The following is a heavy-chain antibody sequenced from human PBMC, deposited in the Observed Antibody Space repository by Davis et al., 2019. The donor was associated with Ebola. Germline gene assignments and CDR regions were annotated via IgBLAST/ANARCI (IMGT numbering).Heavy chain of an antibody. J-gene: IGHJ5*02. V-gene: IGHV1-8*02. CDR1: GGTFSSYA. D-gene: IGHD6-6*01. Sequence: ASVKVSCKASGGTFSSYAISWVRQAAGQGLEWMGWMNPNSGHTGYSQNFQGRITMTRNTSISTAYMDLSSLRSDDTAVYYCARTKSHRWGSTSSWFDPWGQGTLVTVSS. CDR3: ARTKSHRWGSTSSWFDP. CDR2: MNPNSGHT.